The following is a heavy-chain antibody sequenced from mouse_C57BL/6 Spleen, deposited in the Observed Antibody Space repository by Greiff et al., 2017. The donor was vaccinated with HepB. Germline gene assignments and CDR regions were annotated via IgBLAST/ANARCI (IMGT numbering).Heavy chain of an antibody. CDR2: IYPSDSET. CDR1: GYTFTSYW. V-gene: IGHV1-61*01. CDR3: ARRYGSPWYFDV. J-gene: IGHJ1*03. Sequence: VQLQQPGAELVRPGSSVKLSCKASGYTFTSYWMDWVKQRPGQGLEWIGNIYPSDSETHYNQKFKDKATLTVDKSSSTAYMQLSSLTSEDSAVYYCARRYGSPWYFDVWGTGTTVTVSS. D-gene: IGHD1-1*01.